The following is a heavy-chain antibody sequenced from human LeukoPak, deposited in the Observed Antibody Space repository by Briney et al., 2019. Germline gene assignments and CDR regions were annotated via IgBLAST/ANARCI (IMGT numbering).Heavy chain of an antibody. CDR1: GYTFTSYG. CDR3: ARDGAAAAPQTGFDY. CDR2: ISAYNGNT. V-gene: IGHV1-18*01. Sequence: ASVKVSCKASGYTFTSYGISWVRQAPGQGLEWMGWISAYNGNTNYAQKLQGRVAMTTDTSTSTAYMELRSLRSDDTAVYYCARDGAAAAPQTGFDYWGQGTLVTVSS. J-gene: IGHJ4*02. D-gene: IGHD6-13*01.